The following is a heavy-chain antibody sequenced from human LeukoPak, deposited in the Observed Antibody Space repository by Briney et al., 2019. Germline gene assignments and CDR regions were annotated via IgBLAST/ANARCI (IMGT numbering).Heavy chain of an antibody. D-gene: IGHD3-22*01. CDR3: AKASSGYYSAILG. Sequence: GGSLRLSCAASGFTFSSYEMNWVRQAPGKGLEWVSGINWNSNNIDYADSVKGRFTISRDNAKNSLYLQMNSLRAEDTALYYCAKASSGYYSAILGWGQGALVTVSS. V-gene: IGHV3-9*01. J-gene: IGHJ4*02. CDR2: INWNSNNI. CDR1: GFTFSSYE.